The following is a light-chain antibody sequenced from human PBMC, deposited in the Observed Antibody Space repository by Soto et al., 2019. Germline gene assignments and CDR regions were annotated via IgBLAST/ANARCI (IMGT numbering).Light chain of an antibody. CDR2: SAS. CDR1: QSVSSSY. V-gene: IGKV3-20*01. CDR3: QQYGSSPRT. Sequence: IVLTQSPGTLSLSPGERATLSCRASQSVSSSYLAWYQQKPGQAPRLLIYSASSRATGIPDRFSGSGSGTHFTLTISRLEPEDFAVYYCQQYGSSPRTFGQGTKVEIK. J-gene: IGKJ1*01.